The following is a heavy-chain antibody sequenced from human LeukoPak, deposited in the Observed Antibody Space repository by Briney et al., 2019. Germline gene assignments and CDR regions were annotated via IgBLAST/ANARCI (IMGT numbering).Heavy chain of an antibody. J-gene: IGHJ4*02. CDR3: ARGLSAIVY. CDR2: IYYSGST. D-gene: IGHD2-15*01. CDR1: GGSISSSSYY. Sequence: SETLSLTCTVSGGSISSSSYYWGWIRQPPGKGLEWIGSIYYSGSTYYNPSLKSRVTISVDTSKNQFSLKLSSVTAADTAVYYCARGLSAIVYWGQGTLVTVSS. V-gene: IGHV4-39*07.